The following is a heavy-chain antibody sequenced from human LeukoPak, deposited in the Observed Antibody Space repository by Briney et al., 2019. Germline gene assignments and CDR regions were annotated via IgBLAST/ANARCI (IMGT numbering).Heavy chain of an antibody. CDR2: IYTSGST. J-gene: IGHJ4*02. CDR3: ARASWFGESTTDH. V-gene: IGHV4-61*02. Sequence: KPSQTLSLTCTVSGGSISSGSYYWSWIRQPAGKGLEWIGRIYTSGSTNYNPSLKSRVTISVDTSKNQFSLKLSSVTAADTAVYYCARASWFGESTTDHWGQGTLVTVSS. CDR1: GGSISSGSYY. D-gene: IGHD3-10*01.